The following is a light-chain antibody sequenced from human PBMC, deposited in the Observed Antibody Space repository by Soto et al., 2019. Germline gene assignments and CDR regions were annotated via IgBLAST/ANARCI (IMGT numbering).Light chain of an antibody. J-gene: IGKJ1*01. CDR1: QSIRSSY. Sequence: EIVLTQSPGPLSLSPGERAALSCRASQSIRSSYLAWYQQKPGQAPRLLIYGASSRATGIPDRFSGSGSGTDFTLTISRLAPEDFAVYYCQQYGSSPPTFGQGTKVEI. CDR2: GAS. CDR3: QQYGSSPPT. V-gene: IGKV3-20*01.